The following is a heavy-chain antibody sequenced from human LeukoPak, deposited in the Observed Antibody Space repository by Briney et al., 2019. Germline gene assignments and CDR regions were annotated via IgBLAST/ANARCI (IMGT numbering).Heavy chain of an antibody. V-gene: IGHV3-30*04. CDR1: GFTFSSYA. J-gene: IGHJ4*02. CDR3: ATRVPYYFDY. CDR2: LSYDGSNK. Sequence: PGGSLRLSCAASGFTFSSYAMHWVRQAPGKGLEWVAVLSYDGSNKYYADSVKGQFTISRDNSKNTLYLQMNSLRAEDTAVYYCATRVPYYFDYWGQGALVTVSS. D-gene: IGHD1-1*01.